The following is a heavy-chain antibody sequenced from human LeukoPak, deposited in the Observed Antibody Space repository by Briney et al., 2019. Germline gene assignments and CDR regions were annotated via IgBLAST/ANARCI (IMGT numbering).Heavy chain of an antibody. CDR3: ARPQAAAAGALDY. CDR2: IWYDGSNK. CDR1: GFTFSSYG. V-gene: IGHV3-33*01. J-gene: IGHJ4*02. D-gene: IGHD6-13*01. Sequence: GGSLRLSCAASGFTFSSYGMHWVRQAPGKGLEWVAVIWYDGSNKYYADSVKGRFTISTDNSKNTLYLQMNSLRAEDTAVYYCARPQAAAAGALDYWGQGTLVTVSS.